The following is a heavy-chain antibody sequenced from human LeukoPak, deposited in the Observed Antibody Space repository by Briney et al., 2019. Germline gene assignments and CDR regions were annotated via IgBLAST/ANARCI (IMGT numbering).Heavy chain of an antibody. D-gene: IGHD3-10*01. Sequence: GGSLRLSWAASGFTFSNAWMSWGRQAPGKGLEWLGRIKSKTDGGTTDYAAPVKGRFTISRDDSKNTLYLQMNSLKTEDTAVYYCTTQMVGAFDIWGQGTMVTVSS. CDR1: GFTFSNAW. CDR3: TTQMVGAFDI. J-gene: IGHJ3*02. V-gene: IGHV3-15*01. CDR2: IKSKTDGGTT.